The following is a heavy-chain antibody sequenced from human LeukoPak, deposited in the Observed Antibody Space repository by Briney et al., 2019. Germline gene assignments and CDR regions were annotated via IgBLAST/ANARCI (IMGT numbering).Heavy chain of an antibody. Sequence: PSETLSLTCTVSGGSISSYYWSWIRQPPGKGPEWIGSIYYTGSTNYNPSLKSRVTISLDTSKNQFSLKLTSVTAADTAVYYCASVRGYSSGWYASGFDPWGQGTLVTVSS. D-gene: IGHD6-19*01. CDR1: GGSISSYY. V-gene: IGHV4-59*12. CDR2: IYYTGST. CDR3: ASVRGYSSGWYASGFDP. J-gene: IGHJ5*02.